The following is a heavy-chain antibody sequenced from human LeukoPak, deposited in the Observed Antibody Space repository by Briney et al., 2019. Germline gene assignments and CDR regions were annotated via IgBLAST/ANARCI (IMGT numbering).Heavy chain of an antibody. CDR1: GGTFSSYA. CDR3: ARGGIAALNGDYYYMDV. V-gene: IGHV1-69*06. J-gene: IGHJ6*03. Sequence: SVKVSCKASGGTFSSYAISWVRQAPGQGLEWMGGIIPIFGTANYAQKFQGRVTITADKSTSTAYMELSSLRSEDTAVYYCARGGIAALNGDYYYMDVWGKGTTVTVSS. CDR2: IIPIFGTA. D-gene: IGHD6-6*01.